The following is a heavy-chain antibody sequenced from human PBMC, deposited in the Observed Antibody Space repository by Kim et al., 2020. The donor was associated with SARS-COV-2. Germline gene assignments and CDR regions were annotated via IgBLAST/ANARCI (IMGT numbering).Heavy chain of an antibody. CDR2: ISWNSGSI. V-gene: IGHV3-9*01. J-gene: IGHJ4*02. D-gene: IGHD6-13*01. Sequence: GGSLRLSCAASGFTFDDYAMHWVRQAPGKGLEWVSGISWNSGSIGYADSVKGRFTISRDNAKNSLYLQMNSLRAEDTALYYCAKGQYSSSWQPFDYWGQG. CDR3: AKGQYSSSWQPFDY. CDR1: GFTFDDYA.